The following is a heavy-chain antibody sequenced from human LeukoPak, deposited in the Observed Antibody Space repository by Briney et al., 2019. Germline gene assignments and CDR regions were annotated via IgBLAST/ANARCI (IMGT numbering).Heavy chain of an antibody. CDR1: GFTFSSYW. J-gene: IGHJ1*01. Sequence: PGGSLRLPCAASGFTFSSYWMSWVRQAPGKGLAWVAFIRYDGSNKYYADSVKGRFTISRDNSKNTLYLQMNSLRAEDTAVYYCAKEGVGATATQHWGQGTLVTVSS. V-gene: IGHV3-30*02. CDR3: AKEGVGATATQH. D-gene: IGHD1-26*01. CDR2: IRYDGSNK.